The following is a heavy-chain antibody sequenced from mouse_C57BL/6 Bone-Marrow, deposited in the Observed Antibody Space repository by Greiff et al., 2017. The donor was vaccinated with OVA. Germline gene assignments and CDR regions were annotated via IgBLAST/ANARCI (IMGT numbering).Heavy chain of an antibody. J-gene: IGHJ2*01. Sequence: QVQLQQPGAELVRPGSSVKLSCKASGYTFTSYWMDWVKQRPGQGLEWIGNIYPSDSETHYNQKFKDKATLTVDKSSSTAYMQLSSLTSEDSAVYYCARWEVATDYWGQGTTLTVSS. CDR2: IYPSDSET. CDR3: ARWEVATDY. D-gene: IGHD1-1*01. CDR1: GYTFTSYW. V-gene: IGHV1-61*01.